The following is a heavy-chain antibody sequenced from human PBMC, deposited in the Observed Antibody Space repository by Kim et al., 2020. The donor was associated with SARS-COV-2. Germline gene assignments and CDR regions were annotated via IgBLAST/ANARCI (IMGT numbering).Heavy chain of an antibody. CDR3: ARGGVLTGYSYYYGMDV. D-gene: IGHD3-9*01. Sequence: SETLSLTCTVSGGSISSGSYYWSWIRQPAGKGLEWIGRIYTSGSTNYNPSLKSRVTISVDTSKNQFSLKLSSVTAADTAVYYCARGGVLTGYSYYYGMDVWGQGTTVTVSS. J-gene: IGHJ6*02. V-gene: IGHV4-61*02. CDR2: IYTSGST. CDR1: GGSISSGSYY.